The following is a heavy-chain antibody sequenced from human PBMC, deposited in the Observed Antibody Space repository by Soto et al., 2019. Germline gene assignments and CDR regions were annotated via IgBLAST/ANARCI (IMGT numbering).Heavy chain of an antibody. CDR3: AREGTKIHKKCIVGAGRWAFDI. D-gene: IGHD1-26*01. J-gene: IGHJ3*02. CDR2: ISYDGSNK. Sequence: QVQLVESGGGVVQPGRSLRLSCAASGFTFSSYAMHWVRQAPGKGLEWVAVISYDGSNKYYADSVKGRFTISRDNSKNTLYLQMNSLRAEDTAVYYCAREGTKIHKKCIVGAGRWAFDIWGQGTMVTVSS. V-gene: IGHV3-30-3*01. CDR1: GFTFSSYA.